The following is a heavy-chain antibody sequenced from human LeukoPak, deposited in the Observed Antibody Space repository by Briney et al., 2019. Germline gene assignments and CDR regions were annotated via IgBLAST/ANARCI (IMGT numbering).Heavy chain of an antibody. Sequence: GESLKISCAASGFTFSSYSMNWVRQAPGKGLEWVSYISSSRSTIYYADSVKGRFTISRDNAKNSLYLQMNSLRAEDTAVYYCAREYCSSTSCLYDYWGQGTLVTVSS. V-gene: IGHV3-48*01. CDR3: AREYCSSTSCLYDY. CDR2: ISSSRSTI. J-gene: IGHJ4*02. D-gene: IGHD2-2*01. CDR1: GFTFSSYS.